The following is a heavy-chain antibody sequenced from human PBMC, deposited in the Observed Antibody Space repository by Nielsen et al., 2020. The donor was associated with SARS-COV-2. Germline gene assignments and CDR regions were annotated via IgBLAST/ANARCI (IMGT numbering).Heavy chain of an antibody. D-gene: IGHD4-17*01. J-gene: IGHJ4*02. Sequence: SETLSLTCTVSGGSISSYYWSWIRQPPGKGLEWIGYIYYSGSTNYNPSLKSRVTISVDTSKNQFSLKLSSVTAADTAAYYCARGVTTVTMRFDYWGQGTLVTVSS. CDR3: ARGVTTVTMRFDY. V-gene: IGHV4-59*01. CDR2: IYYSGST. CDR1: GGSISSYY.